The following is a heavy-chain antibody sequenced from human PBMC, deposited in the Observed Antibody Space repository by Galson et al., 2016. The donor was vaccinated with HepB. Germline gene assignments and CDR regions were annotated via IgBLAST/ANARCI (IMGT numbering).Heavy chain of an antibody. CDR3: ARLGSGYDFDYYFDY. D-gene: IGHD5-12*01. Sequence: QSGAEVKKPGESLRISCKASGYSFPNYWISWVRQMPGKGLEWMGRIDPTDSYTNYSPSFQGHATISADKSISTAYLQWSSLKASDTAMYYCARLGSGYDFDYYFDYWGQGTLVTVSS. J-gene: IGHJ4*02. CDR2: IDPTDSYT. CDR1: GYSFPNYW. V-gene: IGHV5-10-1*01.